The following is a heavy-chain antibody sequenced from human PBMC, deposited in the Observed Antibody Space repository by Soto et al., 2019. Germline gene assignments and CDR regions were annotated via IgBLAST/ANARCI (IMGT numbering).Heavy chain of an antibody. CDR2: INPNSGGT. CDR3: ARAGSSSWEQEYYFDY. Sequence: GASVKVSCKASGYTFTGYYMHWVRQAPGQGLEWMGWINPNSGGTNYAQKFQGWVTMTRDTSISTAYMELSRLRSDDTAVYYCARAGSSSWEQEYYFDYWGQGTLVTVSS. J-gene: IGHJ4*02. D-gene: IGHD6-13*01. CDR1: GYTFTGYY. V-gene: IGHV1-2*04.